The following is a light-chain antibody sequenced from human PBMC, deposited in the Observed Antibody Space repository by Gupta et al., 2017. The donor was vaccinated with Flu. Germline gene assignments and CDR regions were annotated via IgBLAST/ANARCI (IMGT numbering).Light chain of an antibody. CDR1: QSLLHSNGYTY. V-gene: IGKV2-28*01. J-gene: IGKJ1*01. CDR2: LGS. CDR3: MQDLQTPKT. Sequence: DIVMTQSPVSLPVTPGEPASISCRSSQSLLHSNGYTYLDWYLQRPGQSPQLLIYLGSNRASGVPDRFSGSGSGTDFILKISRVEAEDVGVYYCMQDLQTPKTFGQGTKVEFK.